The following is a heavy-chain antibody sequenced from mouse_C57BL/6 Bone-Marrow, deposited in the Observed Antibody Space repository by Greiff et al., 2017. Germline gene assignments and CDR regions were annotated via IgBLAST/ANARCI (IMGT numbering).Heavy chain of an antibody. CDR3: ARTAYYYYAMDY. CDR1: GYSITSGYY. Sequence: VQLKESGPGLVKPSQSLSLTCSVTGYSITSGYYWNWIRQFPGNKLEWMGYISYDGSNNYNPSLKNRISITRDTSKNQFFLKLNSVTTEDTATYYCARTAYYYYAMDYWGQGTSVTVSS. J-gene: IGHJ4*01. V-gene: IGHV3-6*01. CDR2: ISYDGSN. D-gene: IGHD6-1*01.